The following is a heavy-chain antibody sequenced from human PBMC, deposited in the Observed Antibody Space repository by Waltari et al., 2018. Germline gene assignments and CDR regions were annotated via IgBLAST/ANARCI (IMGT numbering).Heavy chain of an antibody. D-gene: IGHD7-27*01. J-gene: IGHJ4*02. Sequence: QVQLQESGPGLVKPSETLSLTCTVSGGPISSYYWSWIRQPPGKGLEWIGYIYYSGSTNYNPSLKSRVTISVDTSKNQFSLKLSSVTAADTAVYDCARIELGTWYYFDYWGQGTLVTVSS. V-gene: IGHV4-59*01. CDR3: ARIELGTWYYFDY. CDR2: IYYSGST. CDR1: GGPISSYY.